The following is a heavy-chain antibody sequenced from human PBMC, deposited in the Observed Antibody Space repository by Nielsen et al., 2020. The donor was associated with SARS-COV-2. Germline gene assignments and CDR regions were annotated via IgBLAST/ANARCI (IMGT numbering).Heavy chain of an antibody. CDR3: ARHPDTAMDDYYYYGMDV. D-gene: IGHD5-18*01. Sequence: GESLKISCKGSGYSFTAYWIGWVRQVPGKGLEWMGIIYPGDSDTRYSPSFQGQVTISADKSISTAYLQWSSLKASDTAMYYCARHPDTAMDDYYYYGMDVWGQGTTVTVSS. CDR1: GYSFTAYW. J-gene: IGHJ6*02. CDR2: IYPGDSDT. V-gene: IGHV5-51*01.